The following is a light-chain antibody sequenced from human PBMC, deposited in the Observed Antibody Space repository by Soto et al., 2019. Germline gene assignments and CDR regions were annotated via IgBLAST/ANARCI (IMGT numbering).Light chain of an antibody. CDR2: GAS. V-gene: IGKV1-12*01. CDR3: QQANSFPPT. Sequence: EIQMTHSPSSVSASVVDRVTITFRASQGISTWLAWYQQKAGKAPNLLIYGASNLHSGVPSRFSGSGSGTDFTLTISSLQPEDFATYYCQQANSFPPTFGQGTKVDI. CDR1: QGISTW. J-gene: IGKJ1*01.